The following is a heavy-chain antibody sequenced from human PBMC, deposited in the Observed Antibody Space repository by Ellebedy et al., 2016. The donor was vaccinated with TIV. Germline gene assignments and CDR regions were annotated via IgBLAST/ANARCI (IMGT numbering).Heavy chain of an antibody. D-gene: IGHD3-9*01. CDR3: AREDYDILTGYSSGMDV. V-gene: IGHV4-61*01. CDR2: ISNSGST. Sequence: PSETLSLTCTVSGGSVSSGSYFWSWIRQPPGKGLEWIGYISNSGSTNYNPSLRSRVTISIDTSKNQVSLKLRSVTAADTAVYYCAREDYDILTGYSSGMDVWGQGTTVTVSS. CDR1: GGSVSSGSYF. J-gene: IGHJ6*02.